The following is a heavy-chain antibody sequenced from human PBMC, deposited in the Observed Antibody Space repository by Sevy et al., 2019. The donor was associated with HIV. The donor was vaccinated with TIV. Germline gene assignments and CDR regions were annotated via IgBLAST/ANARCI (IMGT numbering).Heavy chain of an antibody. Sequence: SETLSLTCTVSGGSITSLYWNGIRQPPRKGLEWIANIYYNSHINYNPSLKSRFTLSLDTSKNQFSLRLSSVTAADTAMYYCAGENAWGRGYSWGQGTLVTVSS. CDR2: IYYNSHI. CDR3: AGENAWGRGYS. J-gene: IGHJ4*02. V-gene: IGHV4-59*08. D-gene: IGHD1-26*01. CDR1: GGSITSLY.